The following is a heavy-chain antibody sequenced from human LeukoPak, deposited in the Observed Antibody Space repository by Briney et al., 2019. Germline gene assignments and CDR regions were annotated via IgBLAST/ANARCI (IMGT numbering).Heavy chain of an antibody. D-gene: IGHD3-22*01. J-gene: IGHJ4*02. CDR2: ISAYNGNT. Sequence: ASVKVSCKASGYTFTSYGISWVRQAPRQGLEWMGWISAYNGNTNYAQKLQGRVTMTTDTSTSTAYMELRSLRSDDTAVYYCARDLRRYDSSGYYYYWGQGTLVTVSS. CDR1: GYTFTSYG. V-gene: IGHV1-18*01. CDR3: ARDLRRYDSSGYYYY.